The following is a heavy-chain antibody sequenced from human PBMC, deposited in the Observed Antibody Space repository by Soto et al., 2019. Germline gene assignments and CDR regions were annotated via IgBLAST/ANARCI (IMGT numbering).Heavy chain of an antibody. Sequence: GGSLRLSCAASGFTFSNAWMNWVRQAPGKGLEWVGRIKSKTDGGTTDYAAPVKGRFTISRDDSKNTLYLQMNSLKTEDTAVYYCTTVFYSSGSDYYFDYWGQGTLVTVSS. D-gene: IGHD6-19*01. CDR1: GFTFSNAW. V-gene: IGHV3-15*07. CDR2: IKSKTDGGTT. CDR3: TTVFYSSGSDYYFDY. J-gene: IGHJ4*02.